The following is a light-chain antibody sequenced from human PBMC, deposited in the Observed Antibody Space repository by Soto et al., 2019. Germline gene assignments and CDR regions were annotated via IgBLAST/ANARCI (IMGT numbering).Light chain of an antibody. V-gene: IGKV3-20*01. CDR3: HQRQSWPRT. Sequence: EIVLTQSPGTLSLSPGERATLFCRASQSVATSQLAWYQQKPGQAPRLLIGASSRATGVPDRFIASGSGTDFTLTISRLEPEDFAIYYCHQRQSWPRTFGQGTKVEIK. CDR1: QSVATSQ. J-gene: IGKJ1*01. CDR2: GAS.